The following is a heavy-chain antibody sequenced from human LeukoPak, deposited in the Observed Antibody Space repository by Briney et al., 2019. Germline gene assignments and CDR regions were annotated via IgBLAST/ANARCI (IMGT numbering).Heavy chain of an antibody. CDR2: INPNSGGT. CDR3: ARVNMITFGGVIVTEGAFDI. CDR1: GYTFTSYG. D-gene: IGHD3-16*02. Sequence: ASVKVSCKASGYTFTSYGISWLRQAPGQGLEWMGWINPNSGGTNYAQKFQGRVTMTRDTSISTAYMELSRLRSDDTAVYYCARVNMITFGGVIVTEGAFDIWGQGTMVTVSS. J-gene: IGHJ3*02. V-gene: IGHV1-2*02.